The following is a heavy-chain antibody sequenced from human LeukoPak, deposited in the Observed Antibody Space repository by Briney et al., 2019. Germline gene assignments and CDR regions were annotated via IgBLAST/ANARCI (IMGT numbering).Heavy chain of an antibody. V-gene: IGHV1-69*05. CDR2: IIPIFGTA. J-gene: IGHJ2*01. D-gene: IGHD5-12*01. Sequence: SVKASCKASGGTFSSYAISWVRQAPGQGLEWMGRIIPIFGTANYAQKFQGRVTITTDESTSTAYMELSSLRSEDTAVYYCARDHSSWLRFGTLYWYFDLWGRGTLVTVSS. CDR3: ARDHSSWLRFGTLYWYFDL. CDR1: GGTFSSYA.